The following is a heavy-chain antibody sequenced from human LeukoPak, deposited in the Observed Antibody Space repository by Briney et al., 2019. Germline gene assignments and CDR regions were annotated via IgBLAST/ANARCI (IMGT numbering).Heavy chain of an antibody. D-gene: IGHD2-21*02. CDR2: ISSSSSTI. J-gene: IGHJ4*02. Sequence: GGSLRLSCAASGFTFSSYSMNWVRQAPGKGLEWVSYISSSSSTIYYADSVKGRFTISRDNAKNSLYLQMNSLRDEDTAVYYCARGPRYCGGDRYLDYWGQGTLVTVSS. V-gene: IGHV3-48*02. CDR3: ARGPRYCGGDRYLDY. CDR1: GFTFSSYS.